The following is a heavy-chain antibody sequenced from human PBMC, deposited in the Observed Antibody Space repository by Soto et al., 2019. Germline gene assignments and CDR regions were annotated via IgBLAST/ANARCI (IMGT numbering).Heavy chain of an antibody. D-gene: IGHD2-2*01. Sequence: EVQLLESGGGLVQPGGSLRLSCAASGFTFSSYAMSWVRQAPGKGLEWVSAISGSGGSTYYADSVKGRFTISRDNSKNTLYLQMNSLRAEDTAVYYCAVIGVPAAPYYCYYGMDVWGQGTTVTVSS. CDR1: GFTFSSYA. CDR3: AVIGVPAAPYYCYYGMDV. V-gene: IGHV3-23*01. J-gene: IGHJ6*02. CDR2: ISGSGGST.